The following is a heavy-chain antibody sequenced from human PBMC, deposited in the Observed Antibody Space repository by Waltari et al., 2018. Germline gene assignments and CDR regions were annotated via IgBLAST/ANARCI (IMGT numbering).Heavy chain of an antibody. V-gene: IGHV3-7*01. J-gene: IGHJ4*02. CDR1: GFTFSNSW. CDR2: IKQDGSER. CDR3: SVSLNY. Sequence: EVHLVESGGGLVQSGESLRLYCAASGFTFSNSWMDWVRQAPGKGLEWVANIKQDGSERHYVDSVKGRFTISRDNAQNLLFLQMNSLRAGDTAVYYCSVSLNYWGQGTLVTVSS.